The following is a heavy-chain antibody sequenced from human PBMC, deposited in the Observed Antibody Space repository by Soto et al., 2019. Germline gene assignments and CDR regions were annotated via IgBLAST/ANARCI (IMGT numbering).Heavy chain of an antibody. CDR3: ARLVCSGGSCYVFYYYYGMDV. D-gene: IGHD2-15*01. CDR2: INHSGST. J-gene: IGHJ6*02. V-gene: IGHV4-34*01. CDR1: GGSFSGYY. Sequence: QVQLQQWGAGLLKPSETLSLTCAVYGGSFSGYYWSWIRQPPGKGLEWIGEINHSGSTNYNPSLKSRVTISVDTSKSQFSLKLSSVTAADTAVYYCARLVCSGGSCYVFYYYYGMDVWGQGTTVTVSS.